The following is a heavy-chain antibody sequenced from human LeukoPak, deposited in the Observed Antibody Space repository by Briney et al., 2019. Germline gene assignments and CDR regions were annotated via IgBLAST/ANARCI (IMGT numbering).Heavy chain of an antibody. J-gene: IGHJ3*02. D-gene: IGHD3-22*01. Sequence: GGSLRLSCAASGFTLRSYWMTWVRQAPGKGLEWVANIKQDGSDKYYVDSVKGRFTISRDNAKNSLYLQISSLRAEDTGVYYCARSGSRGDASDIWGQGTMVTVSS. CDR3: ARSGSRGDASDI. CDR2: IKQDGSDK. V-gene: IGHV3-7*03. CDR1: GFTLRSYW.